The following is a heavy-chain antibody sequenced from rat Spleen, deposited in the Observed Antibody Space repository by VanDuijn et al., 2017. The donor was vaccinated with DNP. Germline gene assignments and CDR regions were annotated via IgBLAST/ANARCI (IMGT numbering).Heavy chain of an antibody. CDR3: TRDPSYKNYGYFDY. Sequence: QVQLKESGPGLVQPSQTLSLTCTVSGFSLTSYNVHWVRQPPGKGLEWMGRMRYNGDTSYKSILKSRLSISRDTSKNQVFLKMNSLQTDDTGTYYCTRDPSYKNYGYFDYWGQGVMVTVSS. CDR1: GFSLTSYN. CDR2: MRYNGDT. J-gene: IGHJ2*01. V-gene: IGHV2-63*01. D-gene: IGHD1-10*01.